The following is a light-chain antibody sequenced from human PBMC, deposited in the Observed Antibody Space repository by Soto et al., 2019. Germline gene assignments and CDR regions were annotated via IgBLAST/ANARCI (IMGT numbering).Light chain of an antibody. CDR1: SSDVGGYNF. CDR3: CSYEGRYIYV. CDR2: DVT. J-gene: IGLJ1*01. Sequence: QSVLTQPRSVSGSPGQSVTISCTGTSSDVGGYNFVSWYQHHPGKAPKLMIYDVTKRPSGVPDRFSGSKSGNTASLTISGLQAEDEADYYCCSYEGRYIYVFGSGTKLTV. V-gene: IGLV2-11*01.